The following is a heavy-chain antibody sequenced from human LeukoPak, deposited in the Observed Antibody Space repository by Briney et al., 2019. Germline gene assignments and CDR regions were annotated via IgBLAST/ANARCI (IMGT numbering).Heavy chain of an antibody. CDR1: GFSFEAYG. CDR3: TRVTFWRTGFDY. D-gene: IGHD2/OR15-2a*01. J-gene: IGHJ4*02. V-gene: IGHV3-9*01. CDR2: ITWNSDDM. Sequence: GGSLRLSCAASGFSFEAYGMYWVRQAPGKDLEWVSGITWNSDDMAYADSVKGRFTIFRDNAKNCLYLQMNSLTVEDTALYYCTRVTFWRTGFDYWGLGTLVTVSS.